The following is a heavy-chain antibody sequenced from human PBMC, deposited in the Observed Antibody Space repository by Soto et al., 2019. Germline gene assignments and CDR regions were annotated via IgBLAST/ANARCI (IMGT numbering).Heavy chain of an antibody. Sequence: QVQLVQSGAEVKKPGASVKVSCKASGYTFTSYGISWVRQAPGQGLEWMGWISAYNGNTNYAQKLQGRVTMTTDTTTSTAYMELGRLRSDDTAVYYCAGDRAAYYYDSSGYPEAYYYYYGMDVWGQGTTVTVSS. CDR1: GYTFTSYG. V-gene: IGHV1-18*01. D-gene: IGHD3-22*01. CDR3: AGDRAAYYYDSSGYPEAYYYYYGMDV. J-gene: IGHJ6*02. CDR2: ISAYNGNT.